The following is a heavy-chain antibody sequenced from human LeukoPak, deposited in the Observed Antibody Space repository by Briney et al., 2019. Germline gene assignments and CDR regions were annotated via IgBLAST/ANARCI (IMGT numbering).Heavy chain of an antibody. V-gene: IGHV3-23*01. CDR2: ISGSGGST. J-gene: IGHJ4*02. CDR3: ARTHGTLTGTGFDY. CDR1: GFTFSSYA. D-gene: IGHD1-20*01. Sequence: GGSLRLSCAASGFTFSSYAMSWARPAPGKGLEWVSAISGSGGSTHYADSVKGRFTISRDNAKNSLFLQMNSLRAEDTAVYYCARTHGTLTGTGFDYWGQGTLITVSS.